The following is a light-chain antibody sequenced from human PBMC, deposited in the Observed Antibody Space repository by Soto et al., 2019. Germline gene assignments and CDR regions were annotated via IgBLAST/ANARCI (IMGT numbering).Light chain of an antibody. J-gene: IGLJ1*01. Sequence: GASSDVGTYNLVSWYQQHPGKAPKLKVYEGTKRPSGVSNRFSGSKSGNTASLTISGLQAGDEADYYCCSYVGSSTYVFGTGTKVTVL. CDR1: SSDVGTYNL. CDR2: EGT. CDR3: CSYVGSSTYV. V-gene: IGLV2-23*01.